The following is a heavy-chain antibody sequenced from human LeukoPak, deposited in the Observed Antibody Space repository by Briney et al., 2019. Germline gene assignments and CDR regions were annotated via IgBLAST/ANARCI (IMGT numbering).Heavy chain of an antibody. J-gene: IGHJ4*02. CDR2: ISSGSSTI. Sequence: GGSLRLSCAASGFTFSNYNMNWVRQAPGKGLEWVSYISSGSSTIYYGDSVKGRFASSRDNAKNSLYLQMNSLRAEDTAVYYCARSGLIDYYGPGDYWGQGTLVTVSS. CDR1: GFTFSNYN. D-gene: IGHD3-10*01. CDR3: ARSGLIDYYGPGDY. V-gene: IGHV3-48*04.